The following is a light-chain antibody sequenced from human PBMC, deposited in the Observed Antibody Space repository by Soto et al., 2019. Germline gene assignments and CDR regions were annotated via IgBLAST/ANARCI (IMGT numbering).Light chain of an antibody. CDR1: QSVGSN. CDR3: QQYNNWPLT. Sequence: EIGMTQSPATLSVSPGERATLSCRASQSVGSNLAWYQQKPAQAPRLLIYGASTRATAIPARFSGSGSGTDFTLTISSLQSEDFAVYYCQQYNNWPLTFGQGTKVEIK. V-gene: IGKV3-15*01. CDR2: GAS. J-gene: IGKJ1*01.